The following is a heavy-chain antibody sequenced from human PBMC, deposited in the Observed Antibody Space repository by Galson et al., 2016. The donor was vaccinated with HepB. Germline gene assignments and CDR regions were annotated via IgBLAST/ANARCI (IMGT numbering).Heavy chain of an antibody. V-gene: IGHV3-21*06. CDR1: GFTLGDYT. J-gene: IGHJ4*02. Sequence: SQRLSCAASGFTLGDYTMTWVRQAPGQGLEWVASISSVSTHSYYEDSLRGRFTISRDNAQSSLYLQINSLRAEDTAVYYCAREYSRRSGLDLRGQGTLVIVSS. CDR2: ISSVSTHS. D-gene: IGHD6-19*01. CDR3: AREYSRRSGLDL.